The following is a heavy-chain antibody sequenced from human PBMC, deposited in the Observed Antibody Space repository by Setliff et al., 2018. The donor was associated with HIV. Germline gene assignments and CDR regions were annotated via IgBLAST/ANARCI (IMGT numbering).Heavy chain of an antibody. CDR3: ARHSPSDY. V-gene: IGHV4-59*08. CDR2: IYNSAST. CDR1: GDSISTDY. Sequence: ETLSLTCTVSGDSISTDYWTWIRQPPGKGLEWIGYIYNSASTSYNPSLKSRVTISVDTSKNQFSLKLSSVTAADTAVYYCARHSPSDYWGQGTLVTVSS. J-gene: IGHJ4*02.